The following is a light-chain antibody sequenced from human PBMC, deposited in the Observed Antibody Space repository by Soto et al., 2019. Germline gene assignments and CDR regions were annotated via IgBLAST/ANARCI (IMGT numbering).Light chain of an antibody. CDR1: QSIRSW. Sequence: DIQMTQSPSTLSASVGDRVTITCRASQSIRSWLAWYQQKPGKAPQLLIYDASNLESGVPSGFSGSGSGTEFTLTISSLQPDDFATYYCQQYDSFSKTFGRGTKVEVK. V-gene: IGKV1-5*01. CDR2: DAS. J-gene: IGKJ1*01. CDR3: QQYDSFSKT.